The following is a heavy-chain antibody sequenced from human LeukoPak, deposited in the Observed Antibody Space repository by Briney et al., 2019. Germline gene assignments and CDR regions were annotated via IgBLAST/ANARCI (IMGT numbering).Heavy chain of an antibody. D-gene: IGHD3-16*01. Sequence: SETLSLTCTVSSDSISSYYWNWIRQPPGKGLEWLGYIYYSGSPNYNPSLRSRVAISVDTSKNQFSLKLSSVTAADTAVYYCAKGAKYPLGQPPRYNWFDPWGQGTLVTVSS. V-gene: IGHV4-59*01. CDR3: AKGAKYPLGQPPRYNWFDP. J-gene: IGHJ5*02. CDR1: SDSISSYY. CDR2: IYYSGSP.